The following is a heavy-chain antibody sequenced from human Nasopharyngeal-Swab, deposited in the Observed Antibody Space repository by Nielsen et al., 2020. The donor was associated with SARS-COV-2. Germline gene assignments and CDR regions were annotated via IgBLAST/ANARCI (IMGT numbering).Heavy chain of an antibody. CDR2: ISGSTGTI. J-gene: IGHJ1*01. CDR3: ARGVETIHH. Sequence: GESLKISCAASGFTFNSYGMNWVRQAPGKGLQWVSYISGSTGTIYYADSVKGRFTISRDNAKNSLYLQMNSLRAEDTAVYYCARGVETIHHWGQGSLVTVSS. D-gene: IGHD5-24*01. CDR1: GFTFNSYG. V-gene: IGHV3-48*01.